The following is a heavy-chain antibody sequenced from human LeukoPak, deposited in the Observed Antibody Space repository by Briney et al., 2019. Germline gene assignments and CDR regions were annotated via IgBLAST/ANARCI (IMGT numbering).Heavy chain of an antibody. CDR3: AGIAVAGTDY. D-gene: IGHD6-19*01. Sequence: PGGSLRLSCAASGFTFSSYSMNWVRQAPGKGLEWVSSITSSSSYIYYADAVKGRFTISRDNAKNSLYLQMNSLRAEDTAVYYGAGIAVAGTDYWGQGTLVTVSS. CDR2: ITSSSSYI. CDR1: GFTFSSYS. J-gene: IGHJ4*02. V-gene: IGHV3-21*01.